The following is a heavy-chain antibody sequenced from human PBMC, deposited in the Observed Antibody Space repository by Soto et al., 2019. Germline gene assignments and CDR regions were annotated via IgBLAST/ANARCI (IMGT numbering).Heavy chain of an antibody. CDR2: IYSGGST. Sequence: EVQLVETGGGLIQPGGSLRLSCAASGFTVSSNYMSWVRQAPGKGLEWGSVIYSGGSTYYADSVKGRFTISRDNSKNTLYLQMNSLRAEDTAVYYCARVGNGYCSGGSCYSVDYWGQGTLVTVSS. CDR1: GFTVSSNY. J-gene: IGHJ4*02. CDR3: ARVGNGYCSGGSCYSVDY. V-gene: IGHV3-53*02. D-gene: IGHD2-15*01.